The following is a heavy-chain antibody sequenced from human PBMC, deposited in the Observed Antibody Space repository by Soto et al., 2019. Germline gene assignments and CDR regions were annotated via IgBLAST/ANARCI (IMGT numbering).Heavy chain of an antibody. CDR3: ARNDTVVVPDEMDY. CDR2: INHSGST. CDR1: GGSFSAYY. J-gene: IGHJ4*02. V-gene: IGHV4-34*01. Sequence: PSETLSLTCAVYGGSFSAYYWSWIRQPPGKGLEWIGEINHSGSTNYNPSLKSRVTISVDTSKNQLSLKLRSVTAADTAVYYCARNDTVVVPDEMDYWGQGNLVTVSS. D-gene: IGHD2-2*01.